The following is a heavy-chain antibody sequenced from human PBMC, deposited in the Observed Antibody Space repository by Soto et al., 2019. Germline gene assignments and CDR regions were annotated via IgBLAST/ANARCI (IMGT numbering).Heavy chain of an antibody. V-gene: IGHV1-46*03. CDR1: GYTFTSYY. Sequence: QVQLVQSGAEVKKPGASVKVSCKASGYTFTSYYMHWVRQAPGQGLEWMGIINPSGGSTSYAQKFQGRVTMTRDTSTSTVYMELSSLRSEDTAVYYCARSAGGDPDYYYYYVDVWGKGTTVTVSS. CDR2: INPSGGST. J-gene: IGHJ6*03. D-gene: IGHD3-10*01. CDR3: ARSAGGDPDYYYYYVDV.